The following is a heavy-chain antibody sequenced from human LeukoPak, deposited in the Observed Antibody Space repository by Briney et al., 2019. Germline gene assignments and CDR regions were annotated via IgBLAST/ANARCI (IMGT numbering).Heavy chain of an antibody. CDR3: ARREQTRGHNWFDP. Sequence: GGSLRLSCAASGLTFGSYSMNWVRQAPGKGLEWVSSISSSSSYIYYADSVKGRFTISRDNAKNSLYLQMNSLRAEDTAVYYCARREQTRGHNWFDPWGQGTLVTVSS. J-gene: IGHJ5*02. CDR1: GLTFGSYS. V-gene: IGHV3-21*01. CDR2: ISSSSSYI. D-gene: IGHD3-10*01.